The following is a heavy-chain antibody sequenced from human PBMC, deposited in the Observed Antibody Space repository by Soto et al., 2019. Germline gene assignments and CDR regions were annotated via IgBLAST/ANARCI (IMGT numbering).Heavy chain of an antibody. D-gene: IGHD2-2*02. J-gene: IGHJ6*02. Sequence: EVQLVESGGGLVQPGGSLRLSCAASGFTFSSYVMNWVRQAPGKGLEWVSYISSSGSTIYYADSVKGRFTISRDNAKNSLYLQMNSLRAEDTAVYYCALYCSSTSCYREYYYYGMDVWGQGTTVTVSS. CDR1: GFTFSSYV. V-gene: IGHV3-48*03. CDR2: ISSSGSTI. CDR3: ALYCSSTSCYREYYYYGMDV.